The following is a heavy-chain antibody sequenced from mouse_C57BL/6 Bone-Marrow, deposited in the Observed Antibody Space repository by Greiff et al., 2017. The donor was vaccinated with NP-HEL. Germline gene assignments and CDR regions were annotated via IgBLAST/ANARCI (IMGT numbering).Heavy chain of an antibody. D-gene: IGHD1-1*01. Sequence: EVQLKESGPELVKPGASVKIPCKASGYTFTDYNMDWVKQSHGKSLEWIGDINPNNGGTIYNQKFKGKATLTVDKSSSTAYMELRSLTSEDTAVYYCARRGYYGSSPDYWGQGTTLTVSS. J-gene: IGHJ2*01. CDR3: ARRGYYGSSPDY. CDR2: INPNNGGT. V-gene: IGHV1-18*01. CDR1: GYTFTDYN.